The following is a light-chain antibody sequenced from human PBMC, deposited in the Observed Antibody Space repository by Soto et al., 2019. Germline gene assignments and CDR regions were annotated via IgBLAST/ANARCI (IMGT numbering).Light chain of an antibody. V-gene: IGKV3-15*01. CDR1: QSVTSN. CDR2: GAS. CDR3: QQYNNWPPRWT. Sequence: EIVMTQSPATLSVFPGERATLSCRASQSVTSNLAWYQQKPGQAPRLLIYGASTRATGIPTRFSGGGSGTEFTLTISSLQSEDFAVYYCQQYNNWPPRWTFGQGTKVEIK. J-gene: IGKJ1*01.